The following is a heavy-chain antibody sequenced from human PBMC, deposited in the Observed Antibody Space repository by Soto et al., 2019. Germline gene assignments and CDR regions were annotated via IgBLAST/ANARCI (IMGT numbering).Heavy chain of an antibody. D-gene: IGHD2-15*01. CDR2: ISWNSGSS. CDR3: VKGAWYCSGGSCLNWFDP. V-gene: IGHV3-9*01. CDR1: GFSFDDYA. J-gene: IGHJ5*02. Sequence: EVQLVESGGGLVQPGRSLRLSCAASGFSFDDYAMQWVRQGPGKGLEWVSGISWNSGSSAYADSVKGRFTISRDSAKNSLYLQMNSLRAEDTALYYCVKGAWYCSGGSCLNWFDPWGQGTLVTVSS.